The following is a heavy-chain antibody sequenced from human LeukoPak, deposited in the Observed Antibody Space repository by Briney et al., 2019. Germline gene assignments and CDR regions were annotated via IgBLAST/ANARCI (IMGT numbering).Heavy chain of an antibody. J-gene: IGHJ4*02. CDR2: ISWNSGSI. Sequence: GRSLRLSCAASGFTFDDYAMHWVRQAPGKGLEWVSGISWNSGSIGYADSVKGRFTISRDNAKNSLYLQMNSLRAGDTALYYCAKEGYGDYNLPWFDYWGQGTLVTVSS. V-gene: IGHV3-9*01. CDR3: AKEGYGDYNLPWFDY. D-gene: IGHD4-17*01. CDR1: GFTFDDYA.